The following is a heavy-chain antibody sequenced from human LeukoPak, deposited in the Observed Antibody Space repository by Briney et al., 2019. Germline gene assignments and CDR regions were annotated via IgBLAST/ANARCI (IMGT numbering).Heavy chain of an antibody. Sequence: SETLSLTCTVSGGSVSSGSYYWSWIRQPPGKGLEWIGYNYGSGSTKYNPSLKSRVTISVDTSKNQFSLKLSSVTASDTAVYYCARDTHYPTRFDPWGQGILVTVSS. J-gene: IGHJ5*02. D-gene: IGHD1-26*01. CDR1: GGSVSSGSYY. V-gene: IGHV4-61*01. CDR3: ARDTHYPTRFDP. CDR2: NYGSGST.